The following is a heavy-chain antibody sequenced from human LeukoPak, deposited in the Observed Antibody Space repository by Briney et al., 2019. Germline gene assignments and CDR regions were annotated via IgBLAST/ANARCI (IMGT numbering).Heavy chain of an antibody. CDR2: MNPNTGNA. CDR1: GYTFTNYN. J-gene: IGHJ3*02. V-gene: IGHV1-8*01. D-gene: IGHD2-8*01. Sequence: ASVKVSCKASGYTFTNYNINWVRQATGQGLEWMGWMNPNTGNAAYAQKFQGRVTITADKSTSTAYMELSSLRSEDTAVYYCARDPPYCTNGVCPDAFDIWGQGTMVTVSS. CDR3: ARDPPYCTNGVCPDAFDI.